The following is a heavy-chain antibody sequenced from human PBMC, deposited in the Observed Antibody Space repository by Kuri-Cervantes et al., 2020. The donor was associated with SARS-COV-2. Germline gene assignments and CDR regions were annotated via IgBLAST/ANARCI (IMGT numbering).Heavy chain of an antibody. CDR3: ARPCCSITTCYDGTFDS. Sequence: SVKVSCKASGGTFSSYAVTWVRQVPGQGLEWMGRIIPLFGTTIYAEKFRGRVTLTADRSTNTAYMELSSLRSEDTAVYYCARPCCSITTCYDGTFDSWGQGTLVTVSS. V-gene: IGHV1-69*06. CDR1: GGTFSSYA. J-gene: IGHJ4*02. D-gene: IGHD2-2*01. CDR2: IIPLFGTT.